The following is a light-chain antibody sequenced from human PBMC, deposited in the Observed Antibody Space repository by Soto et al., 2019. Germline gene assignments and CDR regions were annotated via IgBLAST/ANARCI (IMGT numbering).Light chain of an antibody. J-gene: IGKJ4*01. CDR1: QSITNN. Sequence: IVMTQSPATLSVSPGERAILSCRASQSITNNLAWYQHKPGQAPRLLIYRASSRATGIPDRFSGSGSGTDFTLTISSLEPEDFAVYYCQQYGTSPLTFGGGTKVDNK. CDR2: RAS. V-gene: IGKV3-20*01. CDR3: QQYGTSPLT.